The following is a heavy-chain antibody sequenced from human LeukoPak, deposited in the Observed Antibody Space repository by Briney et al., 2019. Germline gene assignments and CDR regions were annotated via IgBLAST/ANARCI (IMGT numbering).Heavy chain of an antibody. J-gene: IGHJ5*02. CDR1: GYTFATYG. Sequence: ASVKVSCKASGYTFATYGISWVRQAPGQGLEWMAWISPYDGDTNYAQNFEGRVTMTTETSTSTAYMELRSLRSDDTAIYYCARDYCTRGGDCYREDLFDPWGQGTLVTVSS. CDR2: ISPYDGDT. D-gene: IGHD2-21*02. V-gene: IGHV1-18*01. CDR3: ARDYCTRGGDCYREDLFDP.